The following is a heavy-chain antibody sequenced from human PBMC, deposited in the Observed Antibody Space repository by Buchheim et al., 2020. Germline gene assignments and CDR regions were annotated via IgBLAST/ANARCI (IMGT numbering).Heavy chain of an antibody. CDR3: ARESGGEAAADNPFDY. CDR1: GYTFTSYY. Sequence: QVQLVQSGAEVKKPGASVKVSCKASGYTFTSYYMHWVRQAPGQGLEWMGIINPSGGSTSYAQKFQGRVTMTRDTSTSTVYMELSSLRSVDTAVYYCARESGGEAAADNPFDYWGQGTL. V-gene: IGHV1-46*01. D-gene: IGHD6-13*01. J-gene: IGHJ4*02. CDR2: INPSGGST.